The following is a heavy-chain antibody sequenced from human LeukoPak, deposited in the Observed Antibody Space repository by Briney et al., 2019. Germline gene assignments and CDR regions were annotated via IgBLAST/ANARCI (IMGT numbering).Heavy chain of an antibody. CDR3: ASLRFLEWSISDY. Sequence: RSSETLSLTCTVSGGSIRSSYYYWGWIRQPPGKGLEWIGSIYDSGSTYYNPSLKSRVTISVDKSKNQFSLKLSSVTAADTAVYYCASLRFLEWSISDYWGQGTLVTVSS. CDR1: GGSIRSSYYY. D-gene: IGHD3-3*01. CDR2: IYDSGST. V-gene: IGHV4-39*07. J-gene: IGHJ4*02.